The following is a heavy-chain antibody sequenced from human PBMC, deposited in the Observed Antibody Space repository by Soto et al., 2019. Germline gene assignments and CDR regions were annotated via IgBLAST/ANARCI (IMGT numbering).Heavy chain of an antibody. V-gene: IGHV5-51*01. CDR2: IYPGDSDT. CDR1: GYSFANYW. D-gene: IGHD3-10*01. J-gene: IGHJ6*02. Sequence: GESLKIACQGSGYSFANYWIAWVRQMPGKGLEWVGVIYPGDSDTRYSPSFRGQVTISADKSISHVYLQWSSLKASDTAMYYCARNRLRQYYYGMDVWGQGTTVTVSS. CDR3: ARNRLRQYYYGMDV.